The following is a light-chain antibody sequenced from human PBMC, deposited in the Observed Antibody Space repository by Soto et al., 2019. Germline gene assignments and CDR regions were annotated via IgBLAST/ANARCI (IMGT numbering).Light chain of an antibody. J-gene: IGKJ4*01. CDR2: HAS. CDR1: EYVDIY. V-gene: IGKV3-11*01. Sequence: ETVLTQSPATLSLSPGETATLSCRASEYVDIYLAWYQQKPGQDPRRLIYHASNRATGIPARFSGSGSGTDFTLTTSSLEPEDSAVYYCQQRRNWPPLTFGGGTRVEIK. CDR3: QQRRNWPPLT.